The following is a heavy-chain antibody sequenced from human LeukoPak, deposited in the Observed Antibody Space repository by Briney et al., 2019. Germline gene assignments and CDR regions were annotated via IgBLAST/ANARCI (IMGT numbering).Heavy chain of an antibody. D-gene: IGHD1-7*01. V-gene: IGHV3-74*01. CDR2: ISPDGRNI. CDR1: GFTLSDYW. Sequence: PGGSLRLSCAASGFTLSDYWMNWVRQAPGKGPVWVSHISPDGRNIAYADSVKGRFTISRGSAKNTLYLQMDSLRVGDTAVYYCVRDGGGTTPYDCWGQGTLVTVSS. J-gene: IGHJ4*02. CDR3: VRDGGGTTPYDC.